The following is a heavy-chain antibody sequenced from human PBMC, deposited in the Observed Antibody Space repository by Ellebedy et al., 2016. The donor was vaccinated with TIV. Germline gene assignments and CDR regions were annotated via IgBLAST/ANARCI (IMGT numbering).Heavy chain of an antibody. CDR2: IYGGGNT. D-gene: IGHD6-19*01. V-gene: IGHV3-53*01. Sequence: PGGSLRLSCAASGFTVSRNYMSWVRRAPGQGLGWVSVIYGGGNTDYAEHVEGRFTISRDNAKNTLYLQMNSLRAEDTAVYYCAMTNGWQYFQRWGQGTLVTVSS. CDR3: AMTNGWQYFQR. CDR1: GFTVSRNY. J-gene: IGHJ1*01.